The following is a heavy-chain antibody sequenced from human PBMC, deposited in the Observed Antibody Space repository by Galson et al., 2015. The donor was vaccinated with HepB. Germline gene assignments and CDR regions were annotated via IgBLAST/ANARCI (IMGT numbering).Heavy chain of an antibody. CDR2: IKSKTDVGTT. Sequence: SLRLSCAASGFTFSNAWMIWVRQAPGKGLEWVGRIKSKTDVGTTDYAAPVKGRFTISRDDSKNTLYLQMNSLRVEDTAVYYCARGSADRPGCWGQGTQVTVSS. CDR1: GFTFSNAW. CDR3: ARGSADRPGC. V-gene: IGHV3-15*01. J-gene: IGHJ4*02. D-gene: IGHD6-19*01.